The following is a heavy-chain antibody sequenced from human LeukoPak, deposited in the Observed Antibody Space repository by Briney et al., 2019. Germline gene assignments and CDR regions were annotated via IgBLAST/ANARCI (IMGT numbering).Heavy chain of an antibody. CDR3: ASDSSGWYYFDY. D-gene: IGHD6-19*01. Sequence: SETLSLTCTVSGYSISSDYYWGWVRQPPGKGLEWIGTMYYSGSAYYNPSLKSRVTISVDTSKNQFSLKLNSVTAADTAVYYCASDSSGWYYFDYWGRGTLVTVSS. CDR2: MYYSGSA. CDR1: GYSISSDYY. V-gene: IGHV4-38-2*02. J-gene: IGHJ4*02.